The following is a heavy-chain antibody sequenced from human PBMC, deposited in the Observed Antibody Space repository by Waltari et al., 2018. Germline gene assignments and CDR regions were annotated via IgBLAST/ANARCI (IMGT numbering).Heavy chain of an antibody. CDR2: INHSGST. V-gene: IGHV4-34*01. J-gene: IGHJ6*03. D-gene: IGHD3-10*01. CDR1: GGSFSGYY. Sequence: QVQLQQWGAGLLKPSETLSLPCAVYGGSFSGYYWRWIRQPPGKGLEWIGEINHSGSTNYNPSLKSRVTISVDTSKNQFSLKLSSVTAADTAVYYCARGGRSGSYDMGSNYMDVWGKGTTVTVSS. CDR3: ARGGRSGSYDMGSNYMDV.